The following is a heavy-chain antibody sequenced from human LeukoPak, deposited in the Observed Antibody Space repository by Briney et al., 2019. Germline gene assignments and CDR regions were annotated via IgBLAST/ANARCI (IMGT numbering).Heavy chain of an antibody. D-gene: IGHD3-10*01. V-gene: IGHV3-23*01. J-gene: IGHJ4*02. CDR3: AEVESSYCRI. CDR1: GLTFGNYG. CDR2: IGGSGSTT. Sequence: GGSLRLSCVASGLTFGNYGMNWVRQAPGMGPEWVSSIGGSGSTTYYADSVRGRFTISRDNSKNSMYLQMSSLRAEDTAIYYCAEVESSYCRIWGQGTLVTVSS.